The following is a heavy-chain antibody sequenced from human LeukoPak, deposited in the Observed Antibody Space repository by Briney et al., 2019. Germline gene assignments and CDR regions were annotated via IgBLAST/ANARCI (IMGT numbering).Heavy chain of an antibody. Sequence: GGSLRLSCAASGFTFSSYAMSWVRQAPGRGLEWVSAISGGGGSTYYADSVKGRFTSSRDNSKNTLYLQMNSLRAEDTAVYYCAKMMCVVVVPGYYFDYWGQGTLVTVSS. D-gene: IGHD2-2*01. CDR1: GFTFSSYA. CDR3: AKMMCVVVVPGYYFDY. J-gene: IGHJ4*02. CDR2: ISGGGGST. V-gene: IGHV3-23*01.